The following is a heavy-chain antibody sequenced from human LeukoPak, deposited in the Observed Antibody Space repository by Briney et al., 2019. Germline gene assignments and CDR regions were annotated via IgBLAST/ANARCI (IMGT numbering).Heavy chain of an antibody. Sequence: SETLSLTCTVSGGSISTYYWSWIRQPPGKGLEWIGYIYYSGSTNYNPSLKSRVTISVDTSKSQFSLNLSSVTAADTAVYYCAREYCSSTSCYLFDFWGQGTLVTVSS. J-gene: IGHJ4*02. CDR3: AREYCSSTSCYLFDF. CDR2: IYYSGST. CDR1: GGSISTYY. D-gene: IGHD2-2*01. V-gene: IGHV4-59*01.